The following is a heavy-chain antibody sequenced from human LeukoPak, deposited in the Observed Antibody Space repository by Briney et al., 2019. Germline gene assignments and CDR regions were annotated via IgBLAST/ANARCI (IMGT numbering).Heavy chain of an antibody. CDR3: AKRYSSGPRDGH. J-gene: IGHJ4*02. CDR2: ISGSGGST. V-gene: IGHV3-23*01. CDR1: GFTFSSYA. Sequence: GRSLRLSCAASGFTFSSYAMSWVRQAPRKGLEWVSAISGSGGSTYYADPVKGRFTISRDNSKNTLYLQMNSLRAEDTAVYYCAKRYSSGPRDGHWGQGTLVTVSS. D-gene: IGHD6-19*01.